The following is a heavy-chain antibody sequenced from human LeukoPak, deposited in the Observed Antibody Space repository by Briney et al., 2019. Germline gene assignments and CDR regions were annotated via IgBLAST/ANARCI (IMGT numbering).Heavy chain of an antibody. Sequence: PGGSLRLSCAASGFTFSSYSMNWVRQAPGKGLEWVSSISSSSSYIYYADSVKGRFTISRDNAKNSLYLQMNSLRAEDTAVYYCAKNAPHSSSWYEAFLESGYYYYMDVWGKGTTVTVSS. J-gene: IGHJ6*03. D-gene: IGHD6-13*01. CDR2: ISSSSSYI. V-gene: IGHV3-21*04. CDR1: GFTFSSYS. CDR3: AKNAPHSSSWYEAFLESGYYYYMDV.